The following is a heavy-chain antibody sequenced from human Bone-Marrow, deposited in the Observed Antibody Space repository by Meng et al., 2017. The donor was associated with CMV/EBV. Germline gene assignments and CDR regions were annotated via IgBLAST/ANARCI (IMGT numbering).Heavy chain of an antibody. V-gene: IGHV1-18*01. Sequence: SGYTFTTYGLSWVRQAPGQGLEWMGWISNYNGNTNYAQKFQDRVTMTTDVSTSIAYMELRSLRFDDTAIYYCARDMIASRPGWFDPWGQGTLVTVSS. CDR1: GYTFTTYG. CDR3: ARDMIASRPGWFDP. J-gene: IGHJ5*02. D-gene: IGHD6-6*01. CDR2: ISNYNGNT.